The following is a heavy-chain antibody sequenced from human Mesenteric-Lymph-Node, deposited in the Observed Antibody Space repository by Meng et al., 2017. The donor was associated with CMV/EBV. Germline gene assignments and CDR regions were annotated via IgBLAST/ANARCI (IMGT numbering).Heavy chain of an antibody. Sequence: ELQLLKSGGGLVQPGRSLRISCAASGFTFDIYAMTWVRQARGKGLEWVSGITGSGSLTQYADSVRGRFTISRDNSKNTLYLQMNTLGVDDTAVYYCAKDGISFDGSTHMYHLEKWGQGTLVTVSS. D-gene: IGHD1-7*01. V-gene: IGHV3-23*01. CDR1: GFTFDIYA. CDR3: AKDGISFDGSTHMYHLEK. CDR2: ITGSGSLT. J-gene: IGHJ4*02.